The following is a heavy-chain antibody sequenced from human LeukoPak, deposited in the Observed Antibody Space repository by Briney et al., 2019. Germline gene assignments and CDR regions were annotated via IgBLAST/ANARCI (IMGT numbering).Heavy chain of an antibody. Sequence: GRSLRLSCTASGFTFGDYDMSWVRKAPGKGLESVGFIRSKTYGGPTEYAASVKGRFTISRDDSKSIAYLQMDSLNTEDTAVYYCTRDPEKSSSPRPFDYWGQGTLVTVSS. CDR3: TRDPEKSSSPRPFDY. V-gene: IGHV3-49*04. J-gene: IGHJ4*02. CDR1: GFTFGDYD. CDR2: IRSKTYGGPT. D-gene: IGHD6-6*01.